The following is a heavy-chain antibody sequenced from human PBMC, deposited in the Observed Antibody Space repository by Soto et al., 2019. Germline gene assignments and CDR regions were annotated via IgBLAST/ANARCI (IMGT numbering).Heavy chain of an antibody. CDR1: GGSISSYY. CDR2: IYTSGST. J-gene: IGHJ3*02. Sequence: QVQLQESGPGLVKPSETLSLTCTVSGGSISSYYWSWIRQPAGKGLEWIGRIYTSGSTNYNPSLKRRVTMTVDTSKNQFSLTLSSVTAADTAVYYCARVNSVSSGPSAFHIWGQGTMVTVSS. D-gene: IGHD1-26*01. CDR3: ARVNSVSSGPSAFHI. V-gene: IGHV4-4*07.